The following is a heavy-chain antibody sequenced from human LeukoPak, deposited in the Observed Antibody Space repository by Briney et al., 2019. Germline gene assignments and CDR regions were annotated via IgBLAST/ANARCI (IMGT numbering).Heavy chain of an antibody. CDR3: AKELIQYPRPDY. CDR1: GFTVSSNY. CDR2: ISGSGGST. V-gene: IGHV3-23*01. Sequence: GGSLRLSCAASGFTVSSNYMSWVRQAPGKGLEWVSAISGSGGSTYYADSVKGRFTISRDNPKNTLYLQMNSLRAEDTAVYYCAKELIQYPRPDYWGQGTLATVSS. J-gene: IGHJ4*02. D-gene: IGHD3-16*01.